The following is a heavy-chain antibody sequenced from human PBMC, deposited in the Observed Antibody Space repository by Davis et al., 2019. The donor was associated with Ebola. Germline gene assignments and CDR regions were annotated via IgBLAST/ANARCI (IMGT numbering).Heavy chain of an antibody. CDR2: IRSKANSYAT. J-gene: IGHJ6*02. Sequence: GESLKISCAASGFTFSSYEMNWVRQAPGKGLEWVGRIRSKANSYATAYAASVKGRFTISRDDSKNTAYLQMNSLKTEDTAVYYCTITVGYYYYGMDVWGQGTTVTVSS. CDR3: TITVGYYYYGMDV. CDR1: GFTFSSYE. D-gene: IGHD4-23*01. V-gene: IGHV3-73*01.